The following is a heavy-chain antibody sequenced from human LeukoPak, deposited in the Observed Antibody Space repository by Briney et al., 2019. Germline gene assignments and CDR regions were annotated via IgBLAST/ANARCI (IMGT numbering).Heavy chain of an antibody. Sequence: GGSLRLSCVASGFTFSDYYMGWIRQAPGKGLEWVSYISSSGSTIYYADSVKGRFTISRDNAKNSLYLQMNSLRADDTAVYYCARVFSREESCIYYWGQGTLVTVSS. D-gene: IGHD2-15*01. CDR1: GFTFSDYY. CDR3: ARVFSREESCIYY. V-gene: IGHV3-11*01. J-gene: IGHJ4*02. CDR2: ISSSGSTI.